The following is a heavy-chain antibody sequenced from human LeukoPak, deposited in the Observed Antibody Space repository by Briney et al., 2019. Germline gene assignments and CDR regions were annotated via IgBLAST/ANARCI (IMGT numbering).Heavy chain of an antibody. V-gene: IGHV3-48*03. D-gene: IGHD4-17*01. J-gene: IGHJ3*02. CDR3: ARGGDYDPLDAFDI. CDR1: GFTFSSYE. Sequence: GGSLRLSCAASGFTFSSYEMNWVRQAPGKGPEWVSYISSSGSTIYYADSVKGRFTISRDNAKNSLYLQMNSLRAEDTAVYYCARGGDYDPLDAFDIWGQGTMVTVSS. CDR2: ISSSGSTI.